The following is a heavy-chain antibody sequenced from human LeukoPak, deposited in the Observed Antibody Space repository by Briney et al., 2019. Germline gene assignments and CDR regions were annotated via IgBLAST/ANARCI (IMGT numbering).Heavy chain of an antibody. Sequence: ASVKVSCKASGGTFSSYAISWVRQAPGQGLEWMGGIIPIFGTANYAQKFQGRVTITADESTRTAYMEPSSLRAADTAVYYCARDKGTSYLSSFDYWGQGTLVTVSS. CDR2: IIPIFGTA. CDR1: GGTFSSYA. CDR3: ARDKGTSYLSSFDY. D-gene: IGHD6-6*01. V-gene: IGHV1-69*01. J-gene: IGHJ4*02.